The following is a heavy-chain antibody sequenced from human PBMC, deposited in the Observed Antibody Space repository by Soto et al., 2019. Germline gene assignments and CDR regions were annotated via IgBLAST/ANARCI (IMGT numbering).Heavy chain of an antibody. D-gene: IGHD3-16*02. Sequence: EVQLVESGGGLVKPGGSLRLSCAASGFTFSSYSMNWVRQAPGKGLEWVSSISSSSSYIYYADSVKGRFTISRDNAKNSLYLQMNRLRAEDTAVYYCARGMITFGGVIATFDYWGQGTLVTVSS. CDR3: ARGMITFGGVIATFDY. J-gene: IGHJ4*02. CDR1: GFTFSSYS. V-gene: IGHV3-21*01. CDR2: ISSSSSYI.